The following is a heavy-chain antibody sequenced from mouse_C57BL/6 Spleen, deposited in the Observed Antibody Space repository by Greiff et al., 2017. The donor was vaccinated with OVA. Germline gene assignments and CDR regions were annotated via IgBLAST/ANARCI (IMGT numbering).Heavy chain of an antibody. D-gene: IGHD2-1*01. V-gene: IGHV1-50*01. Sequence: QVQLQQPGAELVKPGASVKLSCKASGYTFTSYWMQWVKQRPGQGLEWIGEIDPSDSYTNYNQKFKGKATLTVDTSSSTAYMQLSSLTSEDSAVYYCATYGILAYWGQGTLVTVSA. CDR1: GYTFTSYW. CDR3: ATYGILAY. J-gene: IGHJ3*01. CDR2: IDPSDSYT.